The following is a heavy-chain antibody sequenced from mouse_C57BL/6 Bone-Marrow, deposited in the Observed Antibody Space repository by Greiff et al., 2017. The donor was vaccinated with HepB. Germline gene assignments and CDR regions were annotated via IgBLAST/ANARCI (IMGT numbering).Heavy chain of an antibody. V-gene: IGHV10-3*01. CDR2: IRSKSSNYAT. CDR3: VRDSGYYGSSYDAMDY. J-gene: IGHJ4*01. CDR1: GFTFNTYA. Sequence: EVKVVESGGGLVQPKGSLKLSCAASGFTFNTYAMHWVRQAPGKGLEWVARIRSKSSNYATYYADSVKDRFTISRDDSQSMLYLQMNNLKTEDTAMYYCVRDSGYYGSSYDAMDYWGQGTSVTVSS. D-gene: IGHD1-1*01.